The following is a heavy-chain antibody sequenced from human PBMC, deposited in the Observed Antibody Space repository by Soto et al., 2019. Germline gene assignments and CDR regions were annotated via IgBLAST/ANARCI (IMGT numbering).Heavy chain of an antibody. Sequence: GGSLRLSCAAPEFTFDKYYMTWVRQAPGKGPEWVANIKPDGSEQYYVDSVKGRFTISRDNANNSLYLQMNSLRAEDTAVYFCARGNWNYYYGFDVWGQGTTVTVSS. D-gene: IGHD1-20*01. V-gene: IGHV3-7*04. CDR2: IKPDGSEQ. CDR3: ARGNWNYYYGFDV. CDR1: EFTFDKYY. J-gene: IGHJ6*02.